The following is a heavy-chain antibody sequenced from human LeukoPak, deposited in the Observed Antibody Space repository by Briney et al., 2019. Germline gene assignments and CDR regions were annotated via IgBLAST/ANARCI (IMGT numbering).Heavy chain of an antibody. D-gene: IGHD3-16*02. CDR1: GASVSSGSYY. J-gene: IGHJ4*02. CDR2: IYYSGST. CDR3: ARLRGYRYTLDY. V-gene: IGHV4-61*01. Sequence: SETLSLTCTVSGASVSSGSYYWSWVRQPPGKGLEWIGYIYYSGSTNYNPSLKSRVTISVDTSKNQFSLKLSSVTAADTAVYYCARLRGYRYTLDYWGQGTLVTVSS.